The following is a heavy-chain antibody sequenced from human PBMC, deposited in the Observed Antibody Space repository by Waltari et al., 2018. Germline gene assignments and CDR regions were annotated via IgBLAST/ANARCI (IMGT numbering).Heavy chain of an antibody. CDR3: ARDGGIAARPSNYYYMDV. Sequence: QVQLQESGPGLVKPSQTLSLTCTVSGGSISSGSYYWSWIRQPAGKGLEWIGRIYTSGSTNYDPSLKSRVTISVDTSKNQFSLKLSSVTAADTAVYYCARDGGIAARPSNYYYMDVWGKGTTVTVSS. D-gene: IGHD6-6*01. V-gene: IGHV4-61*02. CDR1: GGSISSGSYY. J-gene: IGHJ6*03. CDR2: IYTSGST.